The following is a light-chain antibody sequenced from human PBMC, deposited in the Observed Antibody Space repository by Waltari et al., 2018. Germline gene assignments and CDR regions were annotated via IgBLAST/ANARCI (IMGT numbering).Light chain of an antibody. J-gene: IGLJ2*01. CDR2: DVT. CDR1: TSDIGYNNF. V-gene: IGLV2-14*01. Sequence: QSALTQPASASGSPGQSIAISCTGTTSDIGYNNFVSWYQQNPGKAPKLIIYDVTGRPSGVSDRFSGSKSGNTASLTISGLQAEDEADYYCSSYTSSRTLIFGGGTKVTV. CDR3: SSYTSSRTLI.